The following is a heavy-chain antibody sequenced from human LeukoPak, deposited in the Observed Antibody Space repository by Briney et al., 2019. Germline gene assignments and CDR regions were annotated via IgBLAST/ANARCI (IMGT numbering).Heavy chain of an antibody. Sequence: GGSLRLSCAASGFTFSSFSMNWVRQAPGKGLEWVSSISSRSSYIFYADSVKSRFTISRDNAKNSLYLQMNSLRAEDTAVYYCARGHYGSGIHQGAFDIWGQGTIVTVSS. V-gene: IGHV3-21*01. CDR3: ARGHYGSGIHQGAFDI. J-gene: IGHJ3*02. CDR1: GFTFSSFS. D-gene: IGHD3-10*01. CDR2: ISSRSSYI.